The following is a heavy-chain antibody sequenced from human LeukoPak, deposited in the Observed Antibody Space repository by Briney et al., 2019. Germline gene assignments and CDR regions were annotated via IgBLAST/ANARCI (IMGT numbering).Heavy chain of an antibody. Sequence: GGSLRLSCAASGFTVSNYMGWVRQAPGKGLEWVSLIYSSGSTYYADSVKGRFTITRDNSKNTLYLQMNSLRAEDTAVYYCARVRSLNSVAGTVDYWGQGTLVTVSS. CDR3: ARVRSLNSVAGTVDY. V-gene: IGHV3-53*01. CDR1: GFTVSNY. J-gene: IGHJ4*02. D-gene: IGHD6-19*01. CDR2: IYSSGST.